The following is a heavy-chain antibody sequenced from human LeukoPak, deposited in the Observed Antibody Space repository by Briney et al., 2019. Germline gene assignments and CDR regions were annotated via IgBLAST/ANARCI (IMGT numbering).Heavy chain of an antibody. CDR1: GGSISDSY. CDR2: IYASGCT. D-gene: IGHD5-24*01. J-gene: IGHJ4*02. Sequence: SETLSLTCSVSGGSISDSYWNWLRQPAGKGLEWIGRIYASGCTIYNPSLKSQVTMSVDTSKNQFSLKLSSVTAADTAVYYCARGDGYIQILDLWGQGTLVTVSS. CDR3: ARGDGYIQILDL. V-gene: IGHV4-4*07.